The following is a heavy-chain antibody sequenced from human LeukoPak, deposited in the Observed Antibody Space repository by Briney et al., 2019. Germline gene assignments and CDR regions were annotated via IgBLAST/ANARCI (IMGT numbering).Heavy chain of an antibody. CDR1: GYTFTTYD. CDR2: INPNSGGT. CDR3: ARDAISLLPYDSSGYFPRDAFDI. J-gene: IGHJ3*02. Sequence: ASVKVSCKASGYTFTTYDMHWVRQAPGQGLEWMGWINPNSGGTNYAQKFQGRVTMTRDTSISTAYMELSRLRSDDTAVYYCARDAISLLPYDSSGYFPRDAFDIWGQGTMVTVSS. D-gene: IGHD3-22*01. V-gene: IGHV1-2*02.